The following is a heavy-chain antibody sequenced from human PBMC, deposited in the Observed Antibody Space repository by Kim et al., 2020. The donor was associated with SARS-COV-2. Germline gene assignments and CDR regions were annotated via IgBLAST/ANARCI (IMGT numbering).Heavy chain of an antibody. Sequence: NSNPSLKSRVAITVDSSKNQFSLNLNSMTTADTAVYYCVSKRADSSGFIDSWGQGTLVTVSS. V-gene: IGHV4-59*03. CDR3: VSKRADSSGFIDS. D-gene: IGHD3-22*01. J-gene: IGHJ4*02.